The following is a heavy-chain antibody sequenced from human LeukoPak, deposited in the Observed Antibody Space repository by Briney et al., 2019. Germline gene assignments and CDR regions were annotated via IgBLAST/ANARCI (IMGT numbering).Heavy chain of an antibody. Sequence: GSVKVSCKASGYSFTDKYMHWVRQAPGQGLEWMGWINPNSGGTNYAQKFQGRVTMTTDTSMSTAYMELSRLTSDDTAVYYCARAGGRSWFDPWGQGTLVTVSS. CDR1: GYSFTDKY. J-gene: IGHJ5*02. V-gene: IGHV1-2*02. CDR2: INPNSGGT. CDR3: ARAGGRSWFDP.